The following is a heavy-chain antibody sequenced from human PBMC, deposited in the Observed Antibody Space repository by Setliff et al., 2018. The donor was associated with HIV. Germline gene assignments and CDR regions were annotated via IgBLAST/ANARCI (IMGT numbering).Heavy chain of an antibody. CDR1: GYSISSGYY. CDR2: IYYSGST. CDR3: ARGGGFWSGQLDF. Sequence: PSETLSLTCAVSGYSISSGYYWGWIRQPPGKGLEWIGSIYYSGSTYYNPSLKSRVTISVDTSKNQLSLRLSSVTAADSAVYYCARGGGFWSGQLDFWGQGTLVTVSS. D-gene: IGHD3-3*01. J-gene: IGHJ4*02. V-gene: IGHV4-38-2*01.